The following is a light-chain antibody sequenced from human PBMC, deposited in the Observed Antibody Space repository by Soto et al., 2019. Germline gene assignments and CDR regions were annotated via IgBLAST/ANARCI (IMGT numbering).Light chain of an antibody. Sequence: QSALTQPASVSRSPGQSITISCTGTSSDVGAYNFVSWYQQYPGKAPKVIIFEVRKRPSGVSNRFSGSKSGDTASLTISGLQAEDEADYYCSSYRSSTTFVFGTGTKVTVL. CDR3: SSYRSSTTFV. V-gene: IGLV2-14*01. CDR1: SSDVGAYNF. J-gene: IGLJ1*01. CDR2: EVR.